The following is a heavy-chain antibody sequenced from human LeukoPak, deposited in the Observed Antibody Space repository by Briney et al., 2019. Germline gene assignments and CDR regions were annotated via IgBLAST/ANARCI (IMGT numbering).Heavy chain of an antibody. CDR3: ARVLVGAVDY. V-gene: IGHV1-18*01. CDR2: ISAYNGNT. D-gene: IGHD1-26*01. J-gene: IGHJ4*02. Sequence: ASLKVSCKGSGYTFTSYNINWVRHVPEQVLEWMGWISAYNGNTNYAQKLQGRVTMTTDTSTSTAYMELRSLRSDDTAVYYCARVLVGAVDYWGQGTLVTVSS. CDR1: GYTFTSYN.